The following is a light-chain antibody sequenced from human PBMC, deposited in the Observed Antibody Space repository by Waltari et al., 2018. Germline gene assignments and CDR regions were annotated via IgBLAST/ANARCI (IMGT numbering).Light chain of an antibody. Sequence: QTVVTQEPSLTVSPGGPVTLTCASSTGAVTSGYYPNWFQQKPGQAPRALIYSTSNKQSWTPARFSGSLLGGKAALTLSGVQPEDEAEYYCLLYYGGARVFGGGTKLTVL. CDR3: LLYYGGARV. J-gene: IGLJ3*02. CDR1: TGAVTSGYY. CDR2: STS. V-gene: IGLV7-43*01.